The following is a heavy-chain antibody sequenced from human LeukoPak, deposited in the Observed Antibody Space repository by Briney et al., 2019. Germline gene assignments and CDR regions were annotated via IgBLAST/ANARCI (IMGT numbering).Heavy chain of an antibody. D-gene: IGHD4-17*01. Sequence: KSGGSLRLSCAASGFTFSNAWMSWVRQAPGKGLEWVGRIKSKTDGGATDYAEPVKGRFTISRGDSKKTLYLQMNSLKTEDTALYYCAAVSVDYGDSSFDFWGQGTLVTVSS. J-gene: IGHJ4*02. CDR1: GFTFSNAW. V-gene: IGHV3-15*01. CDR3: AAVSVDYGDSSFDF. CDR2: IKSKTDGGAT.